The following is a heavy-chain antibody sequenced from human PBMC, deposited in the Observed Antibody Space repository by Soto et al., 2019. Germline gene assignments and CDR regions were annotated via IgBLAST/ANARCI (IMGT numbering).Heavy chain of an antibody. CDR2: IKQDGSEK. CDR3: AREVRRITMVRGGIKTDNYYYGMDV. D-gene: IGHD3-10*01. Sequence: GGSLRLSCAASGFTFSSYWMSWVRQAPGKGLEWVANIKQDGSEKYYVDSVKGRFTISRDNAKNSVYLQMNSLRAEDTAVYYCAREVRRITMVRGGIKTDNYYYGMDVWGQGTTVTVYS. J-gene: IGHJ6*02. V-gene: IGHV3-7*03. CDR1: GFTFSSYW.